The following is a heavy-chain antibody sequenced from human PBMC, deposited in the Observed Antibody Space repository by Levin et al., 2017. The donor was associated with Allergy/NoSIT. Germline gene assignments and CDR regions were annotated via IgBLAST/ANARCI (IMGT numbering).Heavy chain of an antibody. D-gene: IGHD3-10*01. Sequence: GGSLRLSCAASGFTFSSYAMHWVRQAPGKGLEWVAVISFDGRHKYYADSVKGRFTISRDNFKNTLSLQMNSLRAEDTAVYYCARELDVLLYIGESTKYGMDVWGQGTTVTVSS. CDR3: ARELDVLLYIGESTKYGMDV. J-gene: IGHJ6*02. V-gene: IGHV3-30*04. CDR2: ISFDGRHK. CDR1: GFTFSSYA.